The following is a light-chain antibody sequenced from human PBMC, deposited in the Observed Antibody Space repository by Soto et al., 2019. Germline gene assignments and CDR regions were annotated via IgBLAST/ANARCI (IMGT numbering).Light chain of an antibody. CDR1: QTVTDY. CDR2: SAS. CDR3: QHYNSYSEA. Sequence: DIQMTQSPSSLSASVGDRVTITCRAGQTVTDYLNWYQHKPGKAPKLLIYSASTLQSGVPSRFSGSGSGTEFTLTISSLQPDDFATYYCQHYNSYSEAFGQGTKVELK. J-gene: IGKJ1*01. V-gene: IGKV1-5*01.